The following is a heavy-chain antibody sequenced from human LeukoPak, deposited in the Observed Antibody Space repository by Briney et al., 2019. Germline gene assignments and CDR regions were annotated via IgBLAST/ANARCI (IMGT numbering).Heavy chain of an antibody. CDR2: IYYSGST. D-gene: IGHD2-2*03. CDR1: GGSISSYY. Sequence: PSETLSLTCTVSGGSISSYYWSWIRQPPGKGLEWIGYIYYSGSTNYNPSLKSRVTISVDTSKNQFSLKLSSVTAADTPVYYCARHSRLDKSSLSWADYWGQGTLVTVSS. CDR3: ARHSRLDKSSLSWADY. V-gene: IGHV4-59*08. J-gene: IGHJ4*02.